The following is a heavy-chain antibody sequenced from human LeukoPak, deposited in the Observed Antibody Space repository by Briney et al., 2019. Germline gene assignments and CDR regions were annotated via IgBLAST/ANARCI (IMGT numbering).Heavy chain of an antibody. CDR2: IQYSGST. J-gene: IGHJ4*02. D-gene: IGHD2-21*02. CDR1: GGSITNYY. V-gene: IGHV4-59*08. Sequence: PSETLSLTCTVSGGSITNYYWTWIRQPPGKGLEWIGYIQYSGSTNYNPSLKSRVTISVDTSKNQFSLKLSSVTAADTAVYYCARYGGIVVVTAIQYYFDYWGQGTLVTVSS. CDR3: ARYGGIVVVTAIQYYFDY.